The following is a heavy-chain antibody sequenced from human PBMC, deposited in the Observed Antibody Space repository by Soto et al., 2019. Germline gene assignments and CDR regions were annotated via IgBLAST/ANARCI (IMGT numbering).Heavy chain of an antibody. CDR1: GGTFSSYA. V-gene: IGHV1-69*13. D-gene: IGHD2-15*01. CDR2: IIPIFGTA. J-gene: IGHJ6*02. CDR3: ARDPVNRXCSGGSCSFYYYYGMDV. Sequence: ASVKVSCKASGGTFSSYAISWVRQAPGQGLEWMGGIIPIFGTANYAQKFQGRVTITADESTSTAYMELSSLRSEDTAVYYCARDPVNRXCSGGSCSFYYYYGMDVWGQGTTVTVSS.